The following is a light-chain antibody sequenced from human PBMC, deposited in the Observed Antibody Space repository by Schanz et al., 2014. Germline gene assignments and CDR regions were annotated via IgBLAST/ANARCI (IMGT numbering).Light chain of an antibody. CDR2: AAS. J-gene: IGKJ4*01. CDR3: QQYDSYPLT. V-gene: IGKV3D-15*01. Sequence: EIVMTQSPATLSVSPGERATLSCRASQSVSSNLAWYQQQPGQAPRLVISAASTRAPGLPARFSGSGSGTDFTLTISSLQPDDFATYYCQQYDSYPLTFGGGTQVKIK. CDR1: QSVSSN.